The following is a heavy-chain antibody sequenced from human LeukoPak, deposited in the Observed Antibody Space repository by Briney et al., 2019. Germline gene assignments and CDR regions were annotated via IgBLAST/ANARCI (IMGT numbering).Heavy chain of an antibody. V-gene: IGHV1-18*04. CDR3: ANPGRRQQLDY. CDR2: ISAYNGNT. D-gene: IGHD6-13*01. CDR1: EYTFTGYY. J-gene: IGHJ4*02. Sequence: ASVKVSCKASEYTFTGYYMHWVRQAPGQGLEWMGWISAYNGNTNYAQKLQGRVTMTTDTSTSTAYMELRSLRSDDTAVYYCANPGRRQQLDYWGQGTLVTVSS.